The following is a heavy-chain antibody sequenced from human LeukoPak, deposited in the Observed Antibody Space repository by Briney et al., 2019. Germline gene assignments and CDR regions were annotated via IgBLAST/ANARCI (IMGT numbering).Heavy chain of an antibody. CDR1: GYSISSGYY. CDR2: IYHSGST. Sequence: SETLSLTCTVSGYSISSGYYWGWIRQPPGKGLEWIGNIYHSGSTYYNPSLQSRVIISVDTSKNQFSLKLSSVTAADTAVYYCARSPRSGSFPYYYYYMDVWGKGTTVTISS. D-gene: IGHD3-10*01. J-gene: IGHJ6*03. V-gene: IGHV4-38-2*02. CDR3: ARSPRSGSFPYYYYYMDV.